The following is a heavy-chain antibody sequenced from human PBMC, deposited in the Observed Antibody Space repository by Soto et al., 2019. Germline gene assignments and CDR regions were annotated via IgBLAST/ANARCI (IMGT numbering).Heavy chain of an antibody. CDR3: ARHLAVVVPAATASVDPDYMDV. J-gene: IGHJ6*03. D-gene: IGHD2-2*01. Sequence: PGESLKISCKGSGYSFTSYWIGWVRQMPGKGLEWMGIIYPGDSDTRYSPSFQGQVTISAVKSISTAYLQWSSLKASDTAMYYCARHLAVVVPAATASVDPDYMDVWGKGTTVTVSS. CDR1: GYSFTSYW. CDR2: IYPGDSDT. V-gene: IGHV5-51*01.